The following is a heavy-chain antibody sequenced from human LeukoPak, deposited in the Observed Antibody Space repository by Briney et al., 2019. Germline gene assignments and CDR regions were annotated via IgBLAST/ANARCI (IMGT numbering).Heavy chain of an antibody. V-gene: IGHV3-23*01. CDR2: ISASGSST. CDR1: GFTFSRYW. CDR3: AKDHYYDSSGYYHQNYFDY. Sequence: GGSLRLSCAASGFTFSRYWMSWVRQAPGKGLEWVSAISASGSSTYYADSVKGRFTISRDNSKNTLYLQMNSLRAEDTAVYYCAKDHYYDSSGYYHQNYFDYWGQGTLVTVSS. D-gene: IGHD3-22*01. J-gene: IGHJ4*02.